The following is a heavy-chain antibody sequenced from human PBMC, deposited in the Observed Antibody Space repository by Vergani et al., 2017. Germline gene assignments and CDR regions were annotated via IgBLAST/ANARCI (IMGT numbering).Heavy chain of an antibody. CDR1: GGTFSSYT. CDR3: ARVLGAKRFGELLDNWFDP. V-gene: IGHV1-69*02. D-gene: IGHD3-10*01. CDR2: IIPILGIA. Sequence: QVQLVQSGAEVKKPGSSVKVSCKASGGTFSSYTISWVRQAPGQGLEWMGRIIPILGIANYAQKFQGRVTITADKSTSTAYMELSSLRSEDMAVYYCARVLGAKRFGELLDNWFDPWGQGTLVTVSS. J-gene: IGHJ5*02.